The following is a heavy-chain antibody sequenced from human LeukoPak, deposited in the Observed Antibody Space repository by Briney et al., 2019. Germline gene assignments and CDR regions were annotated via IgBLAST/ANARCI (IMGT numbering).Heavy chain of an antibody. CDR1: GGSFSGYY. Sequence: SETLSLTCAFYGGSFSGYYWSWIRQPPGKGLEWIGEINHSGSTNYNPPLKSRVTISVDTSKNQFSLKLSSVTAADTAVYYCARTSSGWYIRTSDYWGQGTLVTVSS. V-gene: IGHV4-34*01. CDR3: ARTSSGWYIRTSDY. CDR2: INHSGST. J-gene: IGHJ4*02. D-gene: IGHD6-19*01.